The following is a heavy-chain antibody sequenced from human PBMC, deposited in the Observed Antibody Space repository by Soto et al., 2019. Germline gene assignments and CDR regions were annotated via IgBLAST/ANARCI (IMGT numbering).Heavy chain of an antibody. D-gene: IGHD2-2*01. CDR2: ISNDGRNT. CDR3: AKCLVVPAGLCGY. J-gene: IGHJ4*02. Sequence: GSLRLSCAASGFTFSSYGMHRVRQAPGKGLDWVAVISNDGRNTDYADSVKGRFTISRDNSKNTLYLQMNSLRAEDTAVYYCAKCLVVPAGLCGYWGQGALVTVSS. CDR1: GFTFSSYG. V-gene: IGHV3-30*18.